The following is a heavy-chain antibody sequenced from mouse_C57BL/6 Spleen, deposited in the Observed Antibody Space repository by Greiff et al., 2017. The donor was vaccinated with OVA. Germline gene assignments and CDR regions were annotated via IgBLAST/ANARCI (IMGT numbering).Heavy chain of an antibody. V-gene: IGHV5-4*01. CDR3: ARDEQVYYGSSPYFDY. CDR2: ISDGGSYT. D-gene: IGHD1-1*01. CDR1: GFTFSSYA. Sequence: EVQGVESGGGLVKPGGSLKLSCAASGFTFSSYAMSWVRQTPEKRLEWVATISDGGSYTYYPDNVKGRFTISRDNAKNNLYLQMSHLKSEDTAMYYCARDEQVYYGSSPYFDYWGQGTTLTVSS. J-gene: IGHJ2*01.